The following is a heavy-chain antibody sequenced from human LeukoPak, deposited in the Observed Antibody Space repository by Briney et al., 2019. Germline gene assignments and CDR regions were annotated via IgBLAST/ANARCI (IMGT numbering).Heavy chain of an antibody. J-gene: IGHJ3*02. V-gene: IGHV4-61*02. CDR3: ARDHGRYAFDI. CDR1: GGSISSGSYY. Sequence: SQTLSLTCTVSGGSISSGSYYWSWIRQPAGKGLEWIGRIYTSGSTNYNPSLKSRVTISVDTSKNQFSLKLSSVTAADTAVYYCARDHGRYAFDIWGQGTMVTVSS. CDR2: IYTSGST. D-gene: IGHD3-16*02.